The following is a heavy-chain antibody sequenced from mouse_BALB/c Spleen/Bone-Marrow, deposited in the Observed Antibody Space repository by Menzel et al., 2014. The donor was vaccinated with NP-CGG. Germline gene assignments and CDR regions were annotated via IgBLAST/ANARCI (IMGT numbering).Heavy chain of an antibody. CDR3: ARFYYGSNYAMDY. V-gene: IGHV1-31*01. CDR1: GYSFTGYT. CDR2: INPYNGVI. D-gene: IGHD1-1*01. Sequence: VQLQQSGPELVKPGASMKISCKASGYSFTGYTMNWVKQSHGKNLEWIGLINPYNGVINYNQKFKGKATFTVDKSSSTAYMELLSLTSEDSAVYYCARFYYGSNYAMDYWGQGTSVTASS. J-gene: IGHJ4*01.